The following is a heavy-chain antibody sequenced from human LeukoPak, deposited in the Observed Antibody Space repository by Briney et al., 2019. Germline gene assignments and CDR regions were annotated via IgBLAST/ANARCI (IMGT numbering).Heavy chain of an antibody. CDR2: INHSGST. V-gene: IGHV4-34*01. J-gene: IGHJ4*02. D-gene: IGHD3-16*01. CDR1: GGSFSDYY. CDR3: ARHWGDADD. Sequence: SETLSLTCAVYGGSFSDYYWSWIRQPPGKGLEWIGEINHSGSTNYNPSLKSRVTISVDTSKNQFSLNLNSVTAADTAVYYCARHWGDADDWGQGTLVTVSS.